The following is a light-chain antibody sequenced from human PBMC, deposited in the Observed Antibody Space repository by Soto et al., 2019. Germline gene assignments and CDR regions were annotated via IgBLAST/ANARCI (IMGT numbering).Light chain of an antibody. V-gene: IGKV3-20*01. CDR3: QQYGSSPPIT. J-gene: IGKJ5*01. CDR1: QSVSSSY. Sequence: EIVLTQPPGTLSLSPGERATLSCRASQSVSSSYSTWYQQKPGQAPRLLIYGASSRATGIPDRFSGSGSGTAFTLTISRLEPEDSAVYYCQQYGSSPPITFGQGTRLEIK. CDR2: GAS.